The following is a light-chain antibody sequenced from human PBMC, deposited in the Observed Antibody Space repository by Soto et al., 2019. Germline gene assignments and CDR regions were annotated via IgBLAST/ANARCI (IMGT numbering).Light chain of an antibody. CDR1: QDISNY. Sequence: DIQMTQSPSSLSASVGDRVTITCQASQDISNYLNWYQQKPGKAPKLLIYDASNLETGGPSRFSVSGFGTDFTFTISSLQPEDIATYYCQQYYNLLFTFGQGTKLEIK. J-gene: IGKJ2*01. CDR3: QQYYNLLFT. V-gene: IGKV1-33*01. CDR2: DAS.